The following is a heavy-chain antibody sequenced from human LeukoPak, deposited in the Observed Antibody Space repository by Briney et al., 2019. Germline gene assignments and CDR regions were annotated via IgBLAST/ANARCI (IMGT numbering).Heavy chain of an antibody. CDR1: GFTFDDYA. V-gene: IGHV3-9*01. J-gene: IGHJ3*02. CDR2: ISWNSGSI. Sequence: GRSLRLSCAASGFTFDDYAIHWVRQAPGKGLEWVSGISWNSGSIGYADSVKGRFTISRDNAKNSLYLQMNSLRAEDTALYYCAKAMRYYYDSRGALDIWGQGTMVTVSS. D-gene: IGHD3-22*01. CDR3: AKAMRYYYDSRGALDI.